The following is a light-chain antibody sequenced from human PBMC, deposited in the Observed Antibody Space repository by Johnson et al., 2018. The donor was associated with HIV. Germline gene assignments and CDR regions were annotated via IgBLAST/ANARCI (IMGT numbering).Light chain of an antibody. V-gene: IGLV1-51*01. CDR1: NSNIGNNY. J-gene: IGLJ1*01. Sequence: VLTQPPSVSAAPGQKVTISCSGSNSNIGNNYVSWYQQLPGTAPKLLIYDNNKRPSGIPDRFSGSKSGTSATLAIPGLQTGDEPNYYCGTWDSSLCGVFGTGTKVTVL. CDR3: GTWDSSLCGV. CDR2: DNN.